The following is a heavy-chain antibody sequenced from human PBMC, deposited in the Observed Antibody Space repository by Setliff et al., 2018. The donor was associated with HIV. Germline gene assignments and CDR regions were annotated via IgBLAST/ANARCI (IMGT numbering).Heavy chain of an antibody. CDR1: EFTFRTHA. V-gene: IGHV3-23*01. J-gene: IGHJ5*02. CDR3: AKDMSTDWYTVSGFDL. CDR2: ISGSGGST. Sequence: PGGSLRLSCAASEFTFRTHAMSWVRQAPGKGLEWVSGISGSGGSTYYADSVKGRFTISRDNAKNSLYLQMNSLRPEDTALYYCAKDMSTDWYTVSGFDLWGQGTLVTVSS. D-gene: IGHD3-9*01.